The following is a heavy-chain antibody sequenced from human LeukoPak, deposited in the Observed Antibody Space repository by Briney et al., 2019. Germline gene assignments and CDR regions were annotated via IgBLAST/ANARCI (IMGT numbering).Heavy chain of an antibody. CDR2: IYHSGST. Sequence: SETLSLTCTVSGYSISSGYYWGWIRQPPGKGLEWIGSIYHSGSTYYNPSLKSRVTISVDTSKNQFSLKLSSVTAADTAVYYCARDAMVRGVRLYYFDYWGQGTLVTVSS. J-gene: IGHJ4*02. CDR3: ARDAMVRGVRLYYFDY. D-gene: IGHD3-10*01. CDR1: GYSISSGYY. V-gene: IGHV4-38-2*02.